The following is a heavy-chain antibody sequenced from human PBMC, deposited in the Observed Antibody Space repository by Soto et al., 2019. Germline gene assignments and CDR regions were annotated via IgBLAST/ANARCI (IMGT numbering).Heavy chain of an antibody. D-gene: IGHD4-4*01. CDR1: DFTFSIYT. Sequence: GGSLRLSCAASDFTFSIYTMNWVRQAPGKGLEWVASIVSVGDDTYYADSVRGRFTISRDSANHSVFLQMNSLRAEDTAVYYCHLWAWTVTTNYHYGADAWGQGTTVTVSS. CDR2: IVSVGDDT. CDR3: HLWAWTVTTNYHYGADA. V-gene: IGHV3-21*01. J-gene: IGHJ6*02.